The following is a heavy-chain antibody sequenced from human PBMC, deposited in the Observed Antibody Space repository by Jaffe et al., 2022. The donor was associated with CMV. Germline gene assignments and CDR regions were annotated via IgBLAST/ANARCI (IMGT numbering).Heavy chain of an antibody. CDR1: GFTFSSYG. Sequence: QVQLVESGGGVVQPGRSLRLSCAASGFTFSSYGMHWVRQAPGKGLEWVAVIWYDGSNKYYADSVKGRFTISRDNSKNTLYLQMNSLRAEDTAVYYCARDPMGADYWGQGTLVTVSS. D-gene: IGHD1-26*01. V-gene: IGHV3-33*01. J-gene: IGHJ4*02. CDR2: IWYDGSNK. CDR3: ARDPMGADY.